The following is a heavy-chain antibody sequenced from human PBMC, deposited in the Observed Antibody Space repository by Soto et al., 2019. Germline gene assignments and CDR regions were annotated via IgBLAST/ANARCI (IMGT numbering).Heavy chain of an antibody. CDR1: GGSISSGGYY. CDR2: IYYSGST. V-gene: IGHV4-31*03. Sequence: TLSLTCTVSGGSISSGGYYWSWIRQHPGKGLEWIGYIYYSGSTYYNPSLKSRVTISVDTSKNQFSLKLSSVTAADTAVYYCARVGMVRGVIYYFDYWGQGTLVTVSS. D-gene: IGHD3-10*01. CDR3: ARVGMVRGVIYYFDY. J-gene: IGHJ4*02.